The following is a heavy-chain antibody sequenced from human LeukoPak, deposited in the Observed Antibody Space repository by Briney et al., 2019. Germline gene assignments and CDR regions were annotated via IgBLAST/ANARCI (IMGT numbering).Heavy chain of an antibody. Sequence: GRSLRLSCAASGFTFSSYAMHWVRQAPGKGLEWVGGISYDGSNKYCADSVKARLTISRDNTKNTLYLQTNSLRAEDTAVYYCAREYYDILTGYNVRKYFDYWGQGTLVTVSS. CDR2: ISYDGSNK. D-gene: IGHD3-9*01. J-gene: IGHJ4*02. V-gene: IGHV3-30*04. CDR3: AREYYDILTGYNVRKYFDY. CDR1: GFTFSSYA.